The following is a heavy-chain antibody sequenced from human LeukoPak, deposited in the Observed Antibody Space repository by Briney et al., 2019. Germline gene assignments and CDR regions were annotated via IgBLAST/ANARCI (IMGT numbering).Heavy chain of an antibody. D-gene: IGHD5-12*01. CDR2: ISPKSGRG. CDR3: ARDAVTDYQWWFDP. CDR1: GYTFSNYA. V-gene: IGHV1-18*04. J-gene: IGHJ5*02. Sequence: ASVKVSCKASGYTFSNYAISWVRQAPGQGLEWMGWISPKSGRGSHANKFQGRVTMTTDTSTSTVYMELTSLTSDDTAVYYCARDAVTDYQWWFDPWGQGTLVTVSS.